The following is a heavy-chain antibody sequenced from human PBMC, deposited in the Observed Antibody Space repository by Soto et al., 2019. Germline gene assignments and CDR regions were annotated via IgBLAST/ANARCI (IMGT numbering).Heavy chain of an antibody. CDR3: GKWRGGYVVVIPAATGFDP. J-gene: IGHJ5*02. V-gene: IGHV3-23*01. D-gene: IGHD2-2*01. Sequence: EVQLLESGGGLVQPGGSLRLSCAASGLTFSNSAMNWVRQAPGKGLHWVSSISGSGGTTYYADSVKGRFTISRDNSKNKRYLQMNSLRAEDTAVYYCGKWRGGYVVVIPAATGFDPWGQGTLVTFSS. CDR2: ISGSGGTT. CDR1: GLTFSNSA.